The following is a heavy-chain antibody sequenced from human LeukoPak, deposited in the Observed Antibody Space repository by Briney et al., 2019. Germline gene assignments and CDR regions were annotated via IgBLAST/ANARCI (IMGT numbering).Heavy chain of an antibody. J-gene: IGHJ4*02. V-gene: IGHV4-59*01. CDR1: GGSISSYY. CDR2: IYYSGST. CDR3: ARVRGSSWYYFDY. Sequence: PSETLSLTCTVSGGSISSYYWSWIRQPPGKGLEWIGYIYYSGSTNYNPSLKSRVTISVDTSKNQFSLKLSSVTAADTAVYYCARVRGSSWYYFDYWGQGTLVIVSS. D-gene: IGHD6-13*01.